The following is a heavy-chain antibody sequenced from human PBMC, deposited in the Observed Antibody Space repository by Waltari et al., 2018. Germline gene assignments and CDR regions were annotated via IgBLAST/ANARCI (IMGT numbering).Heavy chain of an antibody. D-gene: IGHD3-3*01. J-gene: IGHJ4*02. CDR3: AKDDTTIFGVGIDN. Sequence: QVHLVESGGGVVQPGRSLRLSCAASGFTFRSYGMHWVRQAPGKGLGWVAIISNDGSKKYYVDAGKGRFTISRDNSKSTLYLQMNSLRAQDTAVYYCAKDDTTIFGVGIDNWGQGTLVTVSS. V-gene: IGHV3-30*18. CDR2: ISNDGSKK. CDR1: GFTFRSYG.